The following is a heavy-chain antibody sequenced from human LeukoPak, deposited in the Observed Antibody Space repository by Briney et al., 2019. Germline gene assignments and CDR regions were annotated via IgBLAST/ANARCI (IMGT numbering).Heavy chain of an antibody. J-gene: IGHJ6*03. V-gene: IGHV3-30*02. CDR1: GFTFSSYG. CDR3: ARVLSGRGSLYSYYYYMDV. Sequence: GGSLRLSCAASGFTFSSYGMHWVRQAPGKGLEWVAFIRYDGSNKYYADSVKGRFTISRDNSKNTLYLQMNSLRAEDTAVYYCARVLSGRGSLYSYYYYMDVWGKGTTVTISS. D-gene: IGHD3-10*01. CDR2: IRYDGSNK.